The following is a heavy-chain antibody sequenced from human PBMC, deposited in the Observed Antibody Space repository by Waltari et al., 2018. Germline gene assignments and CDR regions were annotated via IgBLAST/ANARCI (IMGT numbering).Heavy chain of an antibody. CDR3: ARITRNSPPDY. D-gene: IGHD1-20*01. Sequence: EVQLVESGGGLVQPGGSLRLSCAASGFTFSNYWMNWVRQAPGKGLEWVANIKQDGSEKKYVYSVKGRFTISRDNAKNSLYLQMSSLRAEDTALYYCARITRNSPPDYWGQGTLVTVSS. J-gene: IGHJ4*02. V-gene: IGHV3-7*04. CDR2: IKQDGSEK. CDR1: GFTFSNYW.